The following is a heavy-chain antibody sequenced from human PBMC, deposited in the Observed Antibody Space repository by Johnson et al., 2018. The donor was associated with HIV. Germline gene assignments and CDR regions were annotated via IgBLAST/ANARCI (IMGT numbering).Heavy chain of an antibody. V-gene: IGHV3-23*04. CDR1: GLTVSSNY. CDR2: ISWNSGSI. CDR3: AKARGYSYGGDAFDI. D-gene: IGHD5-18*01. Sequence: VQLVESGGGLVQPGGSLRLSCAASGLTVSSNYMTWVRQGPGKGLEWVSGISWNSGSIGYADSVKGRFPISRDNSKNTLYLQMNSLRAEDTAVYYCAKARGYSYGGDAFDIWGQGTMVTVSS. J-gene: IGHJ3*02.